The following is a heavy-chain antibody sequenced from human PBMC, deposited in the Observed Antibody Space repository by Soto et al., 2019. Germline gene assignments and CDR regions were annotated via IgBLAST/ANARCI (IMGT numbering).Heavy chain of an antibody. J-gene: IGHJ4*02. Sequence: PSETLSLTCSVSGGSTNNYEYYWTWIRQPPGEGLEWIGHIYYTGSTSYNPSLKSRVTISLDTSKNQFSLKVNSVSAADTAVYYCARDRSSSPDFFDSWGQGTLVTVSS. V-gene: IGHV4-30-4*01. D-gene: IGHD6-6*01. CDR1: GGSTNNYEYY. CDR2: IYYTGST. CDR3: ARDRSSSPDFFDS.